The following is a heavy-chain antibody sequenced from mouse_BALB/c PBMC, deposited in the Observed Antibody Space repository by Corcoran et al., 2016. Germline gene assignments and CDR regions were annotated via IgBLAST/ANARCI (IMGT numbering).Heavy chain of an antibody. J-gene: IGHJ2*01. CDR3: ARSDGYYYFDY. CDR2: INTHSGVP. V-gene: IGHV9-4*02. Sequence: QIQLVQSGPELKKPGETVRISCKASGYTFTTAGMQWVQKMPGKGLKWIGWINTHSGVPKYAEDFKGRFAFSLETSASTAYLQISNLKNEDMATYFCARSDGYYYFDYWGQGTTLTVSS. CDR1: GYTFTTAG. D-gene: IGHD2-3*01.